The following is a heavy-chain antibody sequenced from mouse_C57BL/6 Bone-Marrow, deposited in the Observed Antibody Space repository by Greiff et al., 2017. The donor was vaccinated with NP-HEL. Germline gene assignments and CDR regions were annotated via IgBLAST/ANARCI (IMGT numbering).Heavy chain of an antibody. V-gene: IGHV1-5*01. CDR3: TRTFITTVVATRNFDY. J-gene: IGHJ2*01. CDR1: GYTFTSYW. CDR2: IYPGYSDA. Sequence: EVKLQESGTVLARPGASVKMSCKTSGYTFTSYWMHWVKQRPGQGLAWIGAIYPGYSDASYNQQFKGKAKLTAVTSASTAYMELSSLTNEDSAVYYCTRTFITTVVATRNFDYWGQGTTLTVSS. D-gene: IGHD1-1*01.